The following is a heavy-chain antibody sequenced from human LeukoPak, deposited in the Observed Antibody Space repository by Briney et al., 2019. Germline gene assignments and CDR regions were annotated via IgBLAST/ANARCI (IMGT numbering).Heavy chain of an antibody. J-gene: IGHJ4*02. CDR3: ARPSPEMWGANSGYYFDY. D-gene: IGHD4/OR15-4a*01. Sequence: SETLSLTCAVYGGSFSGYYWSWIRQPPGKGLEWMGEINHSGSTNYNPSLKSRVTISVDTSKNQFSLQLSSVTAADTAVYFCARPSPEMWGANSGYYFDYWGPGILVTVSS. V-gene: IGHV4-34*01. CDR2: INHSGST. CDR1: GGSFSGYY.